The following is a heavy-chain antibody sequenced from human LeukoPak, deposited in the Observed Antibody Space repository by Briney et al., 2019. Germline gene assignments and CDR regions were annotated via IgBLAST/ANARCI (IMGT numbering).Heavy chain of an antibody. CDR1: GGSISSYY. V-gene: IGHV4-59*01. CDR3: ARAGYDFWIKGPYYFDY. CDR2: IYYSGST. Sequence: KPSETLSLTCTVSGGSISSYYWSWIRQPPGKGLEWIGYIYYSGSTNYNPSLKSRVTISVDTSKNQFSLKLSSVTAADTAVYYCARAGYDFWIKGPYYFDYWGQGTLVTVSS. J-gene: IGHJ4*02. D-gene: IGHD3-3*01.